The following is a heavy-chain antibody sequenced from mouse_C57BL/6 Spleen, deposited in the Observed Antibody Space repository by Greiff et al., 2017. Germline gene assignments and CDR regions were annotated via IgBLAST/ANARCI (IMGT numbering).Heavy chain of an antibody. J-gene: IGHJ3*01. V-gene: IGHV6-3*01. CDR2: IRLKSDNYAT. CDR1: GFTFSNYW. CDR3: TANDGYCFAY. Sequence: DVKLVESGGGLVQPGGSMKLSCVASGFTFSNYWMNWVRQSPEKGLEWVAQIRLKSDNYATHYAESVKGRFTISRDDSKSSVYLQMNNLRAEDTGIYYCTANDGYCFAYWGQGTLVTVSA. D-gene: IGHD2-3*01.